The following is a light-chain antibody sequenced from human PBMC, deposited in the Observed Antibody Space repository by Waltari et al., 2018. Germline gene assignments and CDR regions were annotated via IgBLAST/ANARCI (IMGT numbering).Light chain of an antibody. CDR2: EDT. V-gene: IGLV2-23*01. CDR3: CSYAGSSRYV. J-gene: IGLJ1*01. Sequence: QSALTQSAYVSGSPGPSLTIPCPRTSSDVRKYNLVHWYQQRPGRGPKLLTYEDTKRPSGVSDRFSGAKSGNTASLTISGLQPEDEADYFCCSYAGSSRYVFGTGTKVTVL. CDR1: SSDVRKYNL.